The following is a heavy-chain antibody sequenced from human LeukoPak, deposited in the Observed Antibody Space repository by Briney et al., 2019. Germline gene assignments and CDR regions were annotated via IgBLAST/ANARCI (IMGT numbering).Heavy chain of an antibody. J-gene: IGHJ4*02. V-gene: IGHV1-46*01. CDR2: INPSGGST. D-gene: IGHD2-2*01. CDR1: GYTFTSYY. Sequence: ASVKVSRKASGYTFTSYYMHWVRQAPGQGLEWMGIINPSGGSTSYAQKFQGRVTMTWDMSTSTVYMELSSLRSEDTAVYYCAREAAYLVPAAPGEDYFDYWGQGTLVTVSS. CDR3: AREAAYLVPAAPGEDYFDY.